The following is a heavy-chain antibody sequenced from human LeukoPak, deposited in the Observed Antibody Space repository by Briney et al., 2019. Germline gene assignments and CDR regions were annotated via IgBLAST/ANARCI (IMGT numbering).Heavy chain of an antibody. CDR2: IRSKANSYAT. V-gene: IGHV3-73*01. CDR3: TRRQTDDSSGYYGY. Sequence: GGSLRLSXAASGFTFSGSAMHWVRQASGKGLEWLGRIRSKANSYATAYAASVKGRFTISRDDSKNTAYLQMNSLKTEDTAVYYCTRRQTDDSSGYYGYWGQGTLVTVSS. D-gene: IGHD3-22*01. CDR1: GFTFSGSA. J-gene: IGHJ4*02.